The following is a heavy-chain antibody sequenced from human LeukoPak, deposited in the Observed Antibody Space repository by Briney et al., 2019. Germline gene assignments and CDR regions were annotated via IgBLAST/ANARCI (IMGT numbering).Heavy chain of an antibody. V-gene: IGHV3-66*01. CDR1: GFTVSSNY. CDR2: IYSGGST. CDR3: ASAMSPVSHVEY. J-gene: IGHJ4*02. Sequence: GGFLRLSCAASGFTVSSNYMSWVRQAPGKGLEWVSVIYSGGSTYYADSVKGRFTISRDNSKNTLYLQMNSLRAEDTAVYYCASAMSPVSHVEYWGQGTLVTVSS. D-gene: IGHD5/OR15-5a*01.